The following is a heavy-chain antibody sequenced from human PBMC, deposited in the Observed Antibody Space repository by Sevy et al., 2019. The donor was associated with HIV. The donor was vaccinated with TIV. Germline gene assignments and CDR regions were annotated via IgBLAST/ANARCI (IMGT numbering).Heavy chain of an antibody. J-gene: IGHJ3*02. V-gene: IGHV3-21*01. CDR1: GFTFNNYN. Sequence: GGSLRLSCATSGFTFNNYNMNWVRQAPGKGLEWVSSVSGSSNYIYYADSVKGRFTISRDNAKNSLYLQMNSLRAEDTAVYYCARSGWDYDILTGYFLDAFDIWGQGTMVTVSS. CDR2: VSGSSNYI. D-gene: IGHD3-9*01. CDR3: ARSGWDYDILTGYFLDAFDI.